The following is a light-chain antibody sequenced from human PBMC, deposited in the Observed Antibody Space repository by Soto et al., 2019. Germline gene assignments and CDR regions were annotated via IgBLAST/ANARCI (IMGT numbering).Light chain of an antibody. CDR1: SSDVGGYKY. V-gene: IGLV2-14*01. J-gene: IGLJ2*01. Sequence: FGSPGQSITISCTGTSSDVGGYKYVSWYQQHPDKAPKLIIFEVSNRPSGISSRFSGSKSGNTASLTISGLQAEDEADYYCASYTSSSTSVIFGRGTKVTVL. CDR2: EVS. CDR3: ASYTSSSTSVI.